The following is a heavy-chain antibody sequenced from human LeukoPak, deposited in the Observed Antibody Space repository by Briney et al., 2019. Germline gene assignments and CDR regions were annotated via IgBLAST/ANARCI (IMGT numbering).Heavy chain of an antibody. Sequence: PGGSLRPSCAASGFTFSDYYMTWIRQAPGKGLEWVSYISSSSTYSSYADSVKGRFTISRDNTKNSVYLQMNSLRAEDTAVYYCARKQQLEEGLDIWGQGTMVTVSA. V-gene: IGHV3-11*06. CDR1: GFTFSDYY. D-gene: IGHD1-1*01. CDR3: ARKQQLEEGLDI. J-gene: IGHJ3*02. CDR2: ISSSSTYS.